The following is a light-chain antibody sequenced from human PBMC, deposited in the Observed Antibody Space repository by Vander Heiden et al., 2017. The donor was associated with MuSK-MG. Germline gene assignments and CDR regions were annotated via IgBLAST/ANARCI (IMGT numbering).Light chain of an antibody. J-gene: IGKJ4*01. CDR1: QSVSSN. CDR2: AAS. CDR3: QQDNNWPLT. Sequence: EIVMTQSPATLSVSPGERATLSCRASQSVSSNLAWYLQKPGQAPRLLIYAASTRATGIPARFSGSGSGTEFTLTISSLQSEDFAVYYCQQDNNWPLTFGGGTKVEIK. V-gene: IGKV3-15*01.